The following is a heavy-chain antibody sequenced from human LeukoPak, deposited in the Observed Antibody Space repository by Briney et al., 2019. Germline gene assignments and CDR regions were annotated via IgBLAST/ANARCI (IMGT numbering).Heavy chain of an antibody. CDR1: GFTFSTYS. Sequence: GGSLRLSCAASGFTFSTYSMTWVRQAPGKGLEWVSSISSSSSYIYYADSVKGRFTISRDNAKNSLYLQMNSLRAEDTAVYYCARVDSSGYYYGPNDYWGQGTLVTVSS. J-gene: IGHJ4*02. CDR2: ISSSSSYI. D-gene: IGHD3-22*01. CDR3: ARVDSSGYYYGPNDY. V-gene: IGHV3-21*01.